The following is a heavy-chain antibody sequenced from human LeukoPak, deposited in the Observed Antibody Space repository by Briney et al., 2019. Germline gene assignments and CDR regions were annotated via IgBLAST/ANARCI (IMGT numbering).Heavy chain of an antibody. V-gene: IGHV4-4*07. J-gene: IGHJ6*02. D-gene: IGHD3-3*01. CDR3: ARGPNYDFWSGSLRNYYGMDV. Sequence: SETLSLTCTVSGGSISSYYWSWIRQPAGKGLEWIGRIYTSGSTNYNPSLKSRVTMSVDTSKNQFSLKLSSVTAADTAVYYCARGPNYDFWSGSLRNYYGMDVWGQGTTVTVSS. CDR2: IYTSGST. CDR1: GGSISSYY.